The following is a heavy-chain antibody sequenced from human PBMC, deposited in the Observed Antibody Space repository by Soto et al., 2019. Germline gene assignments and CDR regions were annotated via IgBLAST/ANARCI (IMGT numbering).Heavy chain of an antibody. CDR2: ISYDGTNK. CDR1: GFTFSNYV. CDR3: AKDQYQLIRRCYGLAV. V-gene: IGHV3-30*18. Sequence: QVQLVESGGGVVQPGRSLRLSCAASGFTFSNYVMHWVRHAPGKGLEWVAVISYDGTNKYYADSLRGRFTISRDNSKNSLFLQMNSLSPEDTAVYYCAKDQYQLIRRCYGLAVWCQGTTVTVSS. D-gene: IGHD2-2*01. J-gene: IGHJ6*02.